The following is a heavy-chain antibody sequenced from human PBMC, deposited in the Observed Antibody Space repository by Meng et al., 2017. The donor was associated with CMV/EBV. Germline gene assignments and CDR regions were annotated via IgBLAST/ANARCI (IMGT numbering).Heavy chain of an antibody. CDR1: GGSISSYY. CDR2: IYYSGST. V-gene: IGHV4-59*01. Sequence: SETLSLTCTVSGGSISSYYWSWIRQPPGKGLEWIGYIYYSGSTNYNPSPKSRVTISVDTSKNQFSLKLSSVTAADTAVYYCARVLPSAFDIWGQGTMVTVSS. D-gene: IGHD2-15*01. CDR3: ARVLPSAFDI. J-gene: IGHJ3*02.